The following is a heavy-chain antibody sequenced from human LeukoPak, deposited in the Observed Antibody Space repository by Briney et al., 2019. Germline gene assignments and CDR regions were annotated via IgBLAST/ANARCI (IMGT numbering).Heavy chain of an antibody. Sequence: SGTLSLTCAVSGGSISSNNWWSWVRQPPGKGLEWIGEIYHSGSTNYNPSLKSRVTISVDKSKNQFSLELTSMTAADTAVYYCARHGSGSYIDYWGQETLVTVSS. D-gene: IGHD3-10*01. CDR2: IYHSGST. V-gene: IGHV4-4*02. J-gene: IGHJ4*02. CDR1: GGSISSNNW. CDR3: ARHGSGSYIDY.